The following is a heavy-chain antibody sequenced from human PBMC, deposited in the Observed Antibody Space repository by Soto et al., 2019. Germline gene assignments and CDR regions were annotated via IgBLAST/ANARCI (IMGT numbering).Heavy chain of an antibody. J-gene: IGHJ4*02. D-gene: IGHD3-10*01. CDR1: GFTFSSYA. V-gene: IGHV3-30-3*01. Sequence: GGSLRLSCAASGFTFSSYAMHWVRQAPGKGLEWVAVISYDGSNKYYADSVKGRFTISRDNSKNTLYLQMNSLRAEDTAVYYCARDAYYYRSGRFDYWGQGTLVTVSS. CDR3: ARDAYYYRSGRFDY. CDR2: ISYDGSNK.